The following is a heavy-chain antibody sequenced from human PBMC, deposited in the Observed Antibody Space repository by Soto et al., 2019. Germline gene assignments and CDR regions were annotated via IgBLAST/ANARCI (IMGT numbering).Heavy chain of an antibody. J-gene: IGHJ5*02. CDR3: ARGSSSSPRNNWFDP. CDR2: ISSSSSYI. D-gene: IGHD6-6*01. V-gene: IGHV3-21*01. CDR1: GFTFSSYS. Sequence: PGGSLRLSCAASGFTFSSYSMNWVRQAPGKGLEWVSSISSSSSYIYYADSVKGRFTISRDNAKNSLYLQMNSLRAEDTAVYYCARGSSSSPRNNWFDPWGQGTLVTVSS.